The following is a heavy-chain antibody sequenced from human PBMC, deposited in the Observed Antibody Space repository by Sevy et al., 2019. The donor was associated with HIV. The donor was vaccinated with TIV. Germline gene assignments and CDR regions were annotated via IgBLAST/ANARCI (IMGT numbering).Heavy chain of an antibody. D-gene: IGHD2-2*01. CDR1: GGSISSYY. CDR3: ARRYCSSTSCFDDAFDI. CDR2: IYYSGST. V-gene: IGHV4-59*08. Sequence: SETLSLTCTVSGGSISSYYWSWIRQPPGKGLEWIGYIYYSGSTNYNPSLKSRVTISVDTSKNQFSLKLSSMTAADTAVYYCARRYCSSTSCFDDAFDIWGQGTMVTVSS. J-gene: IGHJ3*02.